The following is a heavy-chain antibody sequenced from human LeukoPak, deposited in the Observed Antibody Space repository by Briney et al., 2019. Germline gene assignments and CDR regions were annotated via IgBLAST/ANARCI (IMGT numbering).Heavy chain of an antibody. D-gene: IGHD6-19*01. J-gene: IGHJ4*02. CDR3: ARFRAYSSGPRGFGY. CDR2: INHSGST. Sequence: SETLSLTCAVYGGSFSGYYWSWIRQPPGKGLEWIGEINHSGSTNYNPSLKSRVTISVDTSKNQFSLKLSSVTAADTAVYYCARFRAYSSGPRGFGYWGQGTLVTVSS. V-gene: IGHV4-34*01. CDR1: GGSFSGYY.